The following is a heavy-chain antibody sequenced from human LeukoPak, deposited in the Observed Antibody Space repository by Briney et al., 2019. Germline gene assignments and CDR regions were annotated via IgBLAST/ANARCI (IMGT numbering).Heavy chain of an antibody. D-gene: IGHD1-26*01. Sequence: GGSLRLSCAASGFTFSSYWMHWVRQAPGKGLVWVSRINSDGSSTSYADSVKGRFTISRDNAKNTLYLQMNSLRAEDTAVYYCARVGAIPGGWFDPWGQGTLVTVSS. V-gene: IGHV3-74*01. CDR1: GFTFSSYW. CDR2: INSDGSST. J-gene: IGHJ5*02. CDR3: ARVGAIPGGWFDP.